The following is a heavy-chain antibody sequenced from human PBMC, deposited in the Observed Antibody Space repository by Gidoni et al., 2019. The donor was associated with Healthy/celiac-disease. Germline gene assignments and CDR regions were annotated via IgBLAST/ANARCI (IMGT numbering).Heavy chain of an antibody. J-gene: IGHJ3*02. CDR3: ATRQPNSWGPHDAFDI. V-gene: IGHV2-5*02. Sequence: QITLKESGPTLVKPTQTLTLTCTFSGFSLSTSGVGVGWIRQPPGKALEWLALIYWDDDKRYSPSLKSRLTITKDTSKNQVVLTMTNMDPVDTATYYCATRQPNSWGPHDAFDIWGQGTMVTVSS. CDR2: IYWDDDK. D-gene: IGHD2-15*01. CDR1: GFSLSTSGVG.